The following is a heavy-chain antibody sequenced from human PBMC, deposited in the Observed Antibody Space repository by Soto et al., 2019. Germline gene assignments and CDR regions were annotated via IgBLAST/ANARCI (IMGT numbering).Heavy chain of an antibody. CDR3: ARQNGYYYDTDGYTDF. D-gene: IGHD3-22*01. CDR1: GYIFTDHY. J-gene: IGHJ4*02. V-gene: IGHV1-3*01. CDR2: VNGGKGDT. Sequence: ASVRVSCKASGYIFTDHYIHWVRQAPGQSLEWMGWVNGGKGDTRYSGKFEGRVTFTRDTSATTAYMELSSLRSEDTAVYYCARQNGYYYDTDGYTDFWGQGTQVPVSS.